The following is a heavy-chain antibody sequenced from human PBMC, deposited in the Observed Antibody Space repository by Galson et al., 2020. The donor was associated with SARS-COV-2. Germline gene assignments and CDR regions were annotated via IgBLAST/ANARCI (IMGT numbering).Heavy chain of an antibody. CDR3: ARQGYSFVVSYYFDY. D-gene: IGHD2-21*01. V-gene: IGHV3-48*03. Sequence: GGSLRLSCAASGFTFSSYEMNWVRQAPGKGLEWVSYISSSGSTIYYADSVKGRFTISRDNAKNSLYLQMNSLRAEDTAVYYCARQGYSFVVSYYFDYWGQGTLVTVSS. CDR2: ISSSGSTI. CDR1: GFTFSSYE. J-gene: IGHJ4*02.